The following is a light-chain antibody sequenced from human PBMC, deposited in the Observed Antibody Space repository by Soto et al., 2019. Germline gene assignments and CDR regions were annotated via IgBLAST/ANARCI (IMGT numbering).Light chain of an antibody. Sequence: QSALTQPRSVSGSSGQSVTISCTGTSSDVGGYNYVSWYQQHPGKAPKLMIYDVSKRTSGVPDRFSGSKSGNTASLTISGLQAEDEADYYCCSYAGSYSYVFGTGTKVTVL. CDR3: CSYAGSYSYV. V-gene: IGLV2-11*01. CDR1: SSDVGGYNY. CDR2: DVS. J-gene: IGLJ1*01.